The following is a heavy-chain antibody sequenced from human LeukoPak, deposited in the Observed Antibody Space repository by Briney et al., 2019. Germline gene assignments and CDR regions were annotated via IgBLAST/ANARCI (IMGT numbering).Heavy chain of an antibody. D-gene: IGHD3-22*01. CDR2: ISYDGSNK. CDR1: GFTFSSYG. J-gene: IGHJ4*02. CDR3: AKDYYYDSSGYSYYFDY. V-gene: IGHV3-30*18. Sequence: GGSLRLSCAASGFTFSSYGMHWVRQAPGKGLEWVAVISYDGSNKYYADSVKGRFTISRDNSKNTLYLQMNSLRAEDTAVYYCAKDYYYDSSGYSYYFDYWGQGTLVTASS.